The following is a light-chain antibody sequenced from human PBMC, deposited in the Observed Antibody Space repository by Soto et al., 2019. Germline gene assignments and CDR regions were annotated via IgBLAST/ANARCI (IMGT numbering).Light chain of an antibody. Sequence: DIQMTQSPSSLSASVGDXXTXTCXASQDIRNDLGWYQQKPGKAPKRLIYAASRLQSGVPSRFSGSGSGTEFTLTITSLQPXXXATXYXLXXNSYPLTFGGGTRVEIK. CDR1: QDIRND. CDR2: AAS. V-gene: IGKV1-17*01. CDR3: LXXNSYPLT. J-gene: IGKJ4*01.